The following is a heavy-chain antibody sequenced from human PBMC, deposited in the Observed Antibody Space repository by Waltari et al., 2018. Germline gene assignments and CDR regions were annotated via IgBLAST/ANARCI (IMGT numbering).Heavy chain of an antibody. V-gene: IGHV1-18*01. CDR1: GYMFSNYG. CDR3: TRPRGPGPRGPGGLYWYFDL. Sequence: QVQLVQSGAEVKRPGASVKVSCKASGYMFSNYGIGWVRQAPGQGLEWMGWVTTSTGNTNVARQFQVRVTMTADTSTNTAYMELTSLRSDDTAVYYCTRPRGPGPRGPGGLYWYFDLWGRGTLVTVSS. D-gene: IGHD3-10*01. CDR2: VTTSTGNT. J-gene: IGHJ2*01.